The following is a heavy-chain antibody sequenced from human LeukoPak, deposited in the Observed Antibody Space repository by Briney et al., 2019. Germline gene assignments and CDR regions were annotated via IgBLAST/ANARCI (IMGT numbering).Heavy chain of an antibody. V-gene: IGHV3-21*01. CDR1: GFTSSSYS. Sequence: GGSLRLSCAASGFTSSSYSMNWVRQAPGKWLEWVSSISSSSSYIYYADSVKGRFTISRDNAKNSLYLQMNSLRAEDTAVYYCARVGATYFDYWGQGTLVTVSS. J-gene: IGHJ4*02. D-gene: IGHD1-26*01. CDR2: ISSSSSYI. CDR3: ARVGATYFDY.